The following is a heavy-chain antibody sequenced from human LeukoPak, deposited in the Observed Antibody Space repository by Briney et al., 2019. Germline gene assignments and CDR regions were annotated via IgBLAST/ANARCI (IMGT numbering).Heavy chain of an antibody. CDR1: GYSFTSYW. D-gene: IGHD2-15*01. J-gene: IGHJ5*02. V-gene: IGHV5-51*01. CDR3: ARHVVVVAANKNWFDP. CDR2: IYPGDSDT. Sequence: GESLKISCKGSGYSFTSYWIGWVRQMPGKGLEWMGIIYPGDSDTRYSPSFQGQVTISADKSISTAYLQWSSLKASDTAMYYCARHVVVVAANKNWFDPWGQGTLVTVSS.